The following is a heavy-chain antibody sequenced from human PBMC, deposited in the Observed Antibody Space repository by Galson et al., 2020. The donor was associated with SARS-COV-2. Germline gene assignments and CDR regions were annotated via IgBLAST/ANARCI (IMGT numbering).Heavy chain of an antibody. D-gene: IGHD2-15*01. V-gene: IGHV3-30-3*01. J-gene: IGHJ3*02. CDR3: ARESLVVALSGVFDI. CDR1: GFNFRTHA. Sequence: GESLKISCAASGFNFRTHAMNWVRQAPGKGLEWVAIILYDGSNENYADSVKGRFTISRDNSKNTVYLQMNSLRPEDTAVYYCARESLVVALSGVFDIWGQGTTVTVSS. CDR2: ILYDGSNE.